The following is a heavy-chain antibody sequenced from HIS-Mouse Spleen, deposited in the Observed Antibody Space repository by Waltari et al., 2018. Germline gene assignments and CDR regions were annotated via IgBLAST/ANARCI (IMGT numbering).Heavy chain of an antibody. J-gene: IGHJ2*01. CDR3: ARASRDLLLPRYFDL. CDR1: GGPISSYY. CDR2: YYSGST. Sequence: QVQLQESGPGLVKPSETLSLTCTVSGGPISSYYWNRTRQPPGKGLEWIGYYSGSTNYNPSLKSRVTISVDTSKNQFSLKLSSVTAADTAVYYCARASRDLLLPRYFDLWGRGTLVTVSS. V-gene: IGHV4-59*01.